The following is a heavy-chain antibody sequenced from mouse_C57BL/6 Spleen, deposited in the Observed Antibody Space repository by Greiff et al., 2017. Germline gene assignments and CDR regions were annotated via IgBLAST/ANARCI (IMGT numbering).Heavy chain of an antibody. V-gene: IGHV1-81*01. Sequence: QVQLQQSGAELARPGASVKLSCKASGYTFTSYGISWVKQRTGQGLEWIGEIYPRSGNTYYNEKFKGKATLTADKSSSTAYMELRSLTSEDSAVYFCARKNGYDAVYYAMDYWGQGTSVTVSS. D-gene: IGHD2-2*01. J-gene: IGHJ4*01. CDR1: GYTFTSYG. CDR2: IYPRSGNT. CDR3: ARKNGYDAVYYAMDY.